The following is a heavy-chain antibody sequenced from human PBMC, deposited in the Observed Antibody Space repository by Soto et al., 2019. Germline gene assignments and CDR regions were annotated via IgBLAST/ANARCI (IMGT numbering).Heavy chain of an antibody. J-gene: IGHJ4*02. D-gene: IGHD1-1*01. V-gene: IGHV3-30*18. CDR3: AKDNPTIAY. CDR2: ISYDGNDK. Sequence: GGSLRLSCAVSGFTFSSSAMHWVRQAPGKGPEWVAIISYDGNDKYYADSVEGRFTISRDNSKNSLFLQMSSLRPDDMALYYCAKDNPTIAYWGQGTLVTVSS. CDR1: GFTFSSSA.